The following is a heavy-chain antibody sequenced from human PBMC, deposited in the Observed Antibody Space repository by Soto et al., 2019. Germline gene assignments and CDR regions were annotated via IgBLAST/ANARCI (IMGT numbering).Heavy chain of an antibody. D-gene: IGHD6-6*01. V-gene: IGHV1-69*06. CDR1: GGTFSSYA. Sequence: QVQLVQSGAEVKKPGSSVKVSCKASGGTFSSYAISWVRQAPGQGLEWMGGIIPIFGTANYAQKFQGRVTITADKSTSTAYMELSSLRSEDTAVYYCAREEVGYSSSSWNGFDYWGQGTLVTVSS. J-gene: IGHJ4*02. CDR2: IIPIFGTA. CDR3: AREEVGYSSSSWNGFDY.